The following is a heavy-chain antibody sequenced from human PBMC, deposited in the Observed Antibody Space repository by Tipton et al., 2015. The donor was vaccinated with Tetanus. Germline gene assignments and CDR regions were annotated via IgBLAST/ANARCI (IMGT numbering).Heavy chain of an antibody. Sequence: TLSLTCAVSGGSFSGFYWSWIRQPPGKGLEWIGEINHRGGTSYNPSLKSRVTISVDTSKNQFSLNMTSVTAADTAVYFCARGGTMVHGVILQDHFYYWGQGTLVTVSS. CDR2: INHRGGT. CDR1: GGSFSGFY. D-gene: IGHD3-10*01. V-gene: IGHV4-34*01. J-gene: IGHJ4*02. CDR3: ARGGTMVHGVILQDHFYY.